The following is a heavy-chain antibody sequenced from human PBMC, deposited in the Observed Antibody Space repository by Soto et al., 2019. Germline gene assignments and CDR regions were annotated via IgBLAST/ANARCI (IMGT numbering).Heavy chain of an antibody. CDR1: GFTFSSYA. CDR2: ISGNSVST. V-gene: IGHV3-23*01. D-gene: IGHD3-10*01. CDR3: AKGATGWFGESHFDN. J-gene: IGHJ4*02. Sequence: PGGSLRLSCAASGFTFSSYAMSWVRQAPGKGLEWVSAISGNSVSTDYADSVKGRFTISRDNSKSTLYLQMNSLRVEDTAVYYCAKGATGWFGESHFDNWGQGTLVTVSS.